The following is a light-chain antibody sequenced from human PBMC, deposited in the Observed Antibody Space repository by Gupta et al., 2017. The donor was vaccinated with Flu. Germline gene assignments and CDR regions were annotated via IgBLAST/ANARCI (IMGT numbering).Light chain of an antibody. CDR2: DDS. CDR1: DIGNKR. CDR3: RVWDTSVDLYV. V-gene: IGLV3-21*02. J-gene: IGLJ1*01. Sequence: VHTARSAGGEDDIGNKRVHWYQQMPGQAPVLAVYDDSDRPSGIPERFSGSNSGNTANLTISGVEAGDEADYYCRVWDTSVDLYVFGTGTKVTVL.